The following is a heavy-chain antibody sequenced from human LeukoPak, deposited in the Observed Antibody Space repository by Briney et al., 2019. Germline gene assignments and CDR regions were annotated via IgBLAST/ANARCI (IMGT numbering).Heavy chain of an antibody. CDR2: IYYSGST. D-gene: IGHD3-22*01. CDR3: ARTSSSGYYFRWFDP. V-gene: IGHV4-59*01. J-gene: IGHJ5*02. CDR1: GGSISSYY. Sequence: SETLSLTCTVSGGSISSYYWSWIPQPPGKGLEWIGYIYYSGSTNYNPSLKSRVTISVDTSKNQFSLKLSSVTAADTAVYFWARTSSSGYYFRWFDPWGEGSLVSVSS.